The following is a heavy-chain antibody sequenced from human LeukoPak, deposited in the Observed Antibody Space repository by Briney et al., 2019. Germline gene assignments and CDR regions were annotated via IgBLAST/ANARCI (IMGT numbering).Heavy chain of an antibody. CDR2: ISYSGDMI. Sequence: QPGGSLRLSCAASGFTFNIYEMIWVRQAPGKGLEWVSYISYSGDMIYYADSVRGRFTVSRDNAKNSLSLQMNSLRAEDTAVYYCARGAFWSGYFAYYGFDVWGKGTTVTVSS. J-gene: IGHJ6*04. CDR1: GFTFNIYE. D-gene: IGHD3-3*01. V-gene: IGHV3-48*03. CDR3: ARGAFWSGYFAYYGFDV.